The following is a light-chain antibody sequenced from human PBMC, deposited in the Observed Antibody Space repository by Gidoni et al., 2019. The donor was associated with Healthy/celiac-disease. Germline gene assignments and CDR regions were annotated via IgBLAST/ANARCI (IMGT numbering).Light chain of an antibody. V-gene: IGLV2-23*01. CDR3: CSYAGSSTWV. CDR2: EGS. CDR1: RSDVGSYNL. Sequence: SALTQPASVSGSPGQAITISCTGTRSDVGSYNLVSWYQQHPGKATKLMIYEGSTRPSGVSNRFSGSKFGNTASLTISGLQAEDEADYYCCSYAGSSTWVFGGGTKLTVL. J-gene: IGLJ3*02.